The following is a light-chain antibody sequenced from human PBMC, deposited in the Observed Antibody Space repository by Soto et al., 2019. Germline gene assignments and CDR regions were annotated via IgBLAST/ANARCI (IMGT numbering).Light chain of an antibody. V-gene: IGLV1-44*01. CDR1: NSNIGSDI. CDR3: ATWDGGLSGPFV. CDR2: TTN. Sequence: QPVLTQPPSASGTPGQRATISCCGSNSNIGSDIVNCYQLLPGAAPEVLINTTNQRPSGVPERFSGSKSGTSASLALSGLQSEDEANSSCATWDGGLSGPFVFGTGTKLTVL. J-gene: IGLJ1*01.